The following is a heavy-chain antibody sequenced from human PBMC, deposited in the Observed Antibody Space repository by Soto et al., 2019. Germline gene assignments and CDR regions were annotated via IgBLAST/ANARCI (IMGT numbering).Heavy chain of an antibody. J-gene: IGHJ4*02. CDR2: FIPIFVSA. D-gene: IGHD3-10*01. Sequence: QLHLVQSGAEVKKAGSSVKVSCKASGGTVSSYAITWVRQAPGKGLEWMGVFIPIFVSAHYAPKFQVRITITADESTSTAYMELSGLTSEDTAIYYCARAVSSDTTGFRGYDLWGQGTQVTVSS. CDR3: ARAVSSDTTGFRGYDL. CDR1: GGTVSSYA. V-gene: IGHV1-69*01.